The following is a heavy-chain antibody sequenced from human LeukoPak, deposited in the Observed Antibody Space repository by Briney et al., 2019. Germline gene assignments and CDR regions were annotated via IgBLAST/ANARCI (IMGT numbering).Heavy chain of an antibody. D-gene: IGHD3-16*01. V-gene: IGHV3-23*01. J-gene: IGHJ6*02. CDR3: AKDLGGLYYYYYGMDV. CDR2: ISGSGGST. CDR1: GFTFSSYA. Sequence: GGSLRLSCAASGFTFSSYAMSWVRQAPGKGLEWVSAISGSGGSTYYADPVKGRFTISRDNSKNTLYLQMNSLRAEDTAVYYCAKDLGGLYYYYYGMDVWGQGTTVTVSS.